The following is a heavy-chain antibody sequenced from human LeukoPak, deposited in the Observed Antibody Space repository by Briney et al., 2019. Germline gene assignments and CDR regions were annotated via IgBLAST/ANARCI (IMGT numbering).Heavy chain of an antibody. V-gene: IGHV1-24*01. J-gene: IGHJ4*02. CDR1: GYTLTELS. Sequence: ASVKVSCKVSGYTLTELSMHWVRQAPGKGPEWMGGFDPEDGETIYAQKFQGRVTMTEDTSTDTAYMELSSLRSEDTAVYYCATALHPYNWNSFDYWGQGTLVTVSS. CDR3: ATALHPYNWNSFDY. CDR2: FDPEDGET. D-gene: IGHD1-20*01.